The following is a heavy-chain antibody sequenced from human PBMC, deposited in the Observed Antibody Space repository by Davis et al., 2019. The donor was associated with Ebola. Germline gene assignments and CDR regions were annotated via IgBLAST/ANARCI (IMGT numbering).Heavy chain of an antibody. D-gene: IGHD1-14*01. CDR2: IYPYDSDT. CDR3: VRLGIAIDY. CDR1: GYRFTSYW. Sequence: GESLKISCKGSGYRFTSYWIGWVRQMPGKGLEWMGIIYPYDSDTRYSPSFQGQVTISADKSLNTAYLQWSSLKASDTAMYYCVRLGIAIDYWGQGILVTVSS. V-gene: IGHV5-51*01. J-gene: IGHJ4*01.